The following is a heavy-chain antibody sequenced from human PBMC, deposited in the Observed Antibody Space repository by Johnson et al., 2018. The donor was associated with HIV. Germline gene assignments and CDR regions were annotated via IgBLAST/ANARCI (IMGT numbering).Heavy chain of an antibody. J-gene: IGHJ3*02. CDR1: GFTFDDYG. CDR2: INWNGGSK. Sequence: MLLVESGGGVVQPGGSLRLSCAASGFTFDDYGMSWVRQAPGKGLEWVSGINWNGGSKGYGDSVKGRFTISRDNSKNTLYLQMNSLRAEDTAVYYCARSRDYGPARSAFDIWGQGTMVTVSS. V-gene: IGHV3-20*04. D-gene: IGHD4-17*01. CDR3: ARSRDYGPARSAFDI.